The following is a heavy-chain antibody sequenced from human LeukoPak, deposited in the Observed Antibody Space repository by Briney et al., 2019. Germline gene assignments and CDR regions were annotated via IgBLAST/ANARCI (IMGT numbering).Heavy chain of an antibody. Sequence: GGSLRLSCAASGFTFSSYGMSWVRQAPGKGLEWVSAISGSGCSTYYADSVKGRFTISRDNSKNTLYLQMNSLRAEDTAVYYCAKALLSYSSSWYFDYWGQGTLVTVSS. CDR1: GFTFSSYG. CDR3: AKALLSYSSSWYFDY. J-gene: IGHJ4*02. CDR2: ISGSGCST. D-gene: IGHD6-13*01. V-gene: IGHV3-23*01.